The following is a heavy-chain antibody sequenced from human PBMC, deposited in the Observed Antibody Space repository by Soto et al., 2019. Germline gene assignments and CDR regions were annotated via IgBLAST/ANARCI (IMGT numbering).Heavy chain of an antibody. CDR1: GFTFSSYS. D-gene: IGHD3-9*01. CDR3: ARGGYFDWLFRAFDI. V-gene: IGHV3-48*01. Sequence: EVQLLESGGGLVQPGGSLRLSCAASGFTFSSYSMNWVRQAPGKGLEWVSYISSSSSTIYYADSVKGRFTISRDNAKNSVYLQMNGLRAEGTAVYYCARGGYFDWLFRAFDIWGQGTMVTVSS. J-gene: IGHJ3*02. CDR2: ISSSSSTI.